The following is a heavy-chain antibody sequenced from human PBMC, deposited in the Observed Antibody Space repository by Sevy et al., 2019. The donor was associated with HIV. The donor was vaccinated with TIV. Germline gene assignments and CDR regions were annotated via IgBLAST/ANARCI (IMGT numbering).Heavy chain of an antibody. CDR3: AKDSGSSGWYLNWFDP. J-gene: IGHJ5*02. D-gene: IGHD6-19*01. V-gene: IGHV3-23*01. Sequence: GGSLRLSCAASGFTFSSNAMSWVRQAPGKGLEWVSAISGSGGSTYYADSVKGRFTISRDNSKNTLYLQMNSLSAEDTAVYYCAKDSGSSGWYLNWFDPWGQGTLVTVSS. CDR1: GFTFSSNA. CDR2: ISGSGGST.